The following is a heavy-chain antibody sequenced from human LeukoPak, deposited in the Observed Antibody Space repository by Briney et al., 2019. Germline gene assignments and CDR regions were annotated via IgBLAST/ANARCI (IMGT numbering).Heavy chain of an antibody. CDR3: ARDRDYGGSSVGDY. Sequence: PGGSLRLSCAASGFTFSSYGMHWVRQAPGKGLEWVAVIWYDGSNKYYADSVKGRFTISRDNSKNPLYLQMNTLRPEDTAVYYCARDRDYGGSSVGDYWGQGTLVIVSS. CDR2: IWYDGSNK. V-gene: IGHV3-33*01. J-gene: IGHJ4*02. D-gene: IGHD4-23*01. CDR1: GFTFSSYG.